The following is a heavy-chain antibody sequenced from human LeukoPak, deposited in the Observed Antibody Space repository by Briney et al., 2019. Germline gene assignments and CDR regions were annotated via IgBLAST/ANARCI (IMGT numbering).Heavy chain of an antibody. J-gene: IGHJ4*02. D-gene: IGHD6-19*01. CDR2: INSDGSST. V-gene: IGHV3-74*01. Sequence: GGSLRLSCAPSGLTLSSYWMHWVRQAPGKGLVWVSRINSDGSSTSYADSVKCRFTISRDNAKNTLYLQMNSLRAEDTAVYYCARGGSSGWYYFDYWGQGTLVTVSS. CDR1: GLTLSSYW. CDR3: ARGGSSGWYYFDY.